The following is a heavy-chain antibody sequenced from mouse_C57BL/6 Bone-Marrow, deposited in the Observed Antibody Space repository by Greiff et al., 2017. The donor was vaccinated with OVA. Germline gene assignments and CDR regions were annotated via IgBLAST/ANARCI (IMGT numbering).Heavy chain of an antibody. CDR1: GYTFTSYW. J-gene: IGHJ1*03. CDR3: ATTVVATDWYFDV. D-gene: IGHD1-1*01. CDR2: INPSSGYT. V-gene: IGHV1-7*01. Sequence: QVQLQQSGAELAKPGASVKLSCKASGYTFTSYWMHWVKQRPGQGLEWIGYINPSSGYTKYNQKFKDKATLTADKSSSTAYMQLSSLTYEDSAVYYCATTVVATDWYFDVWGTGTTVTVSS.